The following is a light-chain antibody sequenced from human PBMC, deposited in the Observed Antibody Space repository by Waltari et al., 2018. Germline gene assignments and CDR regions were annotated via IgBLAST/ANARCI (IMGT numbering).Light chain of an antibody. V-gene: IGLV3-25*03. CDR3: QSADSSGTLVV. Sequence: SYELTQPPSVSVSPGQTARITCSGDALPKQYAYWYQQKPGQAPVLVIYKDSERPSGIPEGFSGSSSGKTVTLTISGVQAEDEADYYCQSADSSGTLVVFGGGTKLTVL. J-gene: IGLJ2*01. CDR2: KDS. CDR1: ALPKQY.